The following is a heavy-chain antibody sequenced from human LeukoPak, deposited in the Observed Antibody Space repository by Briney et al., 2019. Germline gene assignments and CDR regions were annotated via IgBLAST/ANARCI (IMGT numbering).Heavy chain of an antibody. V-gene: IGHV3-23*01. CDR3: AKQFLDAN. CDR1: GFTFSNYA. D-gene: IGHD1-1*01. Sequence: GGSLRLSCEVSGFTFSNYAMNWVRQAPGKGLDGVSSISESGYTTDYADSVKGRFTTSRDNSKTTLFLQMNSLRAEDTAVYYCAKQFLDANWGQGTLVTVSS. J-gene: IGHJ4*02. CDR2: ISESGYTT.